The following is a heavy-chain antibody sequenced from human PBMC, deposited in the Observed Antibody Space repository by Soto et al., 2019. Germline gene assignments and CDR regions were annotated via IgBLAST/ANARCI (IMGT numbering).Heavy chain of an antibody. J-gene: IGHJ4*02. Sequence: SETLSLTCYVYGGSFSGYYWSWMRQPPGKGLEWIGEINHSGSTNYNPSLKSRVTISVDTSKNQFSLKLSSVTAADTAVYFCARVSGTGGYTYGLDYWGQGTVVTVSS. V-gene: IGHV4-34*01. D-gene: IGHD5-18*01. CDR1: GGSFSGYY. CDR2: INHSGST. CDR3: ARVSGTGGYTYGLDY.